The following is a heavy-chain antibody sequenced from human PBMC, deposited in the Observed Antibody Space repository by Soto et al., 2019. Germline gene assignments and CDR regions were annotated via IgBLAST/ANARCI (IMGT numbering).Heavy chain of an antibody. V-gene: IGHV4-4*02. CDR1: NASISSRKW. CDR3: ASKVGELLADACDI. J-gene: IGHJ3*02. CDR2: IYHSGSI. Sequence: QVQLPESGPGLVKPSGTLSLTCTVSNASISSRKWWTWVRQTPGKGLEWIGEIYHSGSINHNPSLKSRVTMSVDKSNNHFSLKMISVTVVDTTVYYWASKVGELLADACDIWGQGTVVTVSS. D-gene: IGHD3-10*01.